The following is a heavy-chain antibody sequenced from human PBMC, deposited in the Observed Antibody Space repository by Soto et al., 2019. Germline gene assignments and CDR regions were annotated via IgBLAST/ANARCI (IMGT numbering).Heavy chain of an antibody. J-gene: IGHJ6*02. CDR1: GFTFSSYA. CDR3: AKVLHYDFWSGALDGMDV. D-gene: IGHD3-3*01. Sequence: LRLSCAASGFTFSSYAMSWVRQAPGKGLEWVSAISGSGGSTYSADSVKGRFTISRDNSKNTLYLQMNSLRAEDTAVYYCAKVLHYDFWSGALDGMDVWGQGTTVTVSS. CDR2: ISGSGGST. V-gene: IGHV3-23*01.